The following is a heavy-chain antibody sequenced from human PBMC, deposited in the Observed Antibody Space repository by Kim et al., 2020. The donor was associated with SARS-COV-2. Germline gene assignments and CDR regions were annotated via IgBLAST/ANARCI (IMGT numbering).Heavy chain of an antibody. CDR2: IGKAGDT. CDR1: GFTFSTYD. V-gene: IGHV3-13*01. CDR3: VRDPSGWGLDV. J-gene: IGHJ6*02. D-gene: IGHD3-10*01. Sequence: GGSLRLSCAASGFTFSTYDMHWIRQAAGKSLEWVSAIGKAGDTHYADSVRGRFTISRENAKDSLYLQMNRLSPGDTAVYYCVRDPSGWGLDVWGQGTTVVFSS.